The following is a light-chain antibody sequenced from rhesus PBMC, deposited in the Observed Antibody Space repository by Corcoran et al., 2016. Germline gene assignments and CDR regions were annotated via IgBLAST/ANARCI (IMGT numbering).Light chain of an antibody. CDR2: AAS. CDR1: QNIYSN. Sequence: DIQMTQSPSALSASVGDRVTISCRASQNIYSNLAWYQQKQGKASKLLIYAASSLQTGIPSRFSGSGSGTDFTLTISSLQPEDSAAYYCQHYYDNPLTFGGGTKVEIK. J-gene: IGKJ4*01. CDR3: QHYYDNPLT. V-gene: IGKV1S12*01.